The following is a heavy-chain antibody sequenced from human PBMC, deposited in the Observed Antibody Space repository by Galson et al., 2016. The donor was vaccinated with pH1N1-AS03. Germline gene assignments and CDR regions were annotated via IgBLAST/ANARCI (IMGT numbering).Heavy chain of an antibody. CDR1: GFTFDNHA. D-gene: IGHD1-1*01. CDR3: AKGGSLSGTGATGSFDF. J-gene: IGHJ3*01. V-gene: IGHV3-9*01. CDR2: LSWNGGTP. Sequence: SLRLSCATSGFTFDNHAMYWVRQAPGKGLEWVSGLSWNGGTPAYADSVRGRFIISRDNVQKSLHLHMNGLKTDDTAVYYCAKGGSLSGTGATGSFDFCGQGTTVTVSS.